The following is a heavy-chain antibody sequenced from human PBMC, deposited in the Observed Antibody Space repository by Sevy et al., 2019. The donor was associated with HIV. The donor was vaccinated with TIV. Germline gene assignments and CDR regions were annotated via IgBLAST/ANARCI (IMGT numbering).Heavy chain of an antibody. D-gene: IGHD1-1*01. V-gene: IGHV1-8*01. CDR2: KNPNSGNT. Sequence: ASVKVSCKASGYTFTSYDINWVRQATGQGLEWMGWKNPNSGNTGYAQKFQGRVNMTRNTSISKAYMELSSLRSEDTAVYYCARGKLEDYYYYDGMDVWGQGTTVTVSS. CDR1: GYTFTSYD. J-gene: IGHJ6*02. CDR3: ARGKLEDYYYYDGMDV.